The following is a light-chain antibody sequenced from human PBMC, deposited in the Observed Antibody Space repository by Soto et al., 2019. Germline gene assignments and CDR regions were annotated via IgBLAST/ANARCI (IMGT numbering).Light chain of an antibody. J-gene: IGLJ1*01. Sequence: QSVLTQPASVSASPGQSIAISCTGTDTDIGGYDHVSWYQQHPGKAPKLLIYDVTNRPSGVSSRFSGSKAGRTASLTISGLQTEDEADYYCSSHTSSPALVFGTGTKLTVL. CDR2: DVT. CDR1: DTDIGGYDH. CDR3: SSHTSSPALV. V-gene: IGLV2-14*03.